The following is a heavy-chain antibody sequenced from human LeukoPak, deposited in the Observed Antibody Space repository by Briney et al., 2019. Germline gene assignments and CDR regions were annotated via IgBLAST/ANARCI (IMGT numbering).Heavy chain of an antibody. Sequence: GGSLRLSCAASGFTFSTYEMSWVRQAPGKGLEWVSYISSGGSTIYYADSVKGRFIISRDNAKNSLYLQMNSLRAEDTAVYYCARVLLRHFDYWGQGTLVTVSS. CDR1: GFTFSTYE. V-gene: IGHV3-48*03. CDR3: ARVLLRHFDY. D-gene: IGHD3-22*01. J-gene: IGHJ4*02. CDR2: ISSGGSTI.